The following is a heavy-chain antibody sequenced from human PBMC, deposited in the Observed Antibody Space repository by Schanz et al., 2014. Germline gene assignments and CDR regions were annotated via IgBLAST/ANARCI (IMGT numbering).Heavy chain of an antibody. CDR1: GFIFGSSV. J-gene: IGHJ2*01. CDR2: INGASDHI. V-gene: IGHV3-23*04. CDR3: AKDAPYPFDL. Sequence: EVQLVESGGGLVQPGGSLRLSCAASGFIFGSSVMAWVRQAPGKGLEWVSGINGASDHIDYAESVKGRFTISRDNSKNTLYLQMNSLRAEDTAIYYCAKDAPYPFDLWGRGTLVTVSS.